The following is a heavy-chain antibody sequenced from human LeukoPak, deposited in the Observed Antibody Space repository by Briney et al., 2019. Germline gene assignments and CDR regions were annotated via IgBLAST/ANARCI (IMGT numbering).Heavy chain of an antibody. V-gene: IGHV3-30*02. D-gene: IGHD6-19*01. J-gene: IGHJ4*02. CDR2: IRYDGSNK. Sequence: PGGSLRLSCAASGFTFSSYGMHWVRQAPGKGLEWVAFIRYDGSNKYYADSVKGRFTISRDNSKNTLYLQMNSLRAEDTAVYYCAKSGQWLPPTEFDSWGQGTLVTVSS. CDR3: AKSGQWLPPTEFDS. CDR1: GFTFSSYG.